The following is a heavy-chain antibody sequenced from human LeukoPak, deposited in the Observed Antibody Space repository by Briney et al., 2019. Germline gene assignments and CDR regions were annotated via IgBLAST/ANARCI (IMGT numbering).Heavy chain of an antibody. CDR1: GFTFSDYY. V-gene: IGHV3-11*01. CDR2: ISSSGSTI. CDR3: ARAHRMVRGVADY. D-gene: IGHD3-10*01. Sequence: GGSLRLSCAASGFTFSDYYMSWIRQAPGKELEWVSYISSSGSTIYYADSVKGRFTISKDNAKNSLYLQMNSLRAEDTAVYYCARAHRMVRGVADYLGQGTLVTVSS. J-gene: IGHJ4*02.